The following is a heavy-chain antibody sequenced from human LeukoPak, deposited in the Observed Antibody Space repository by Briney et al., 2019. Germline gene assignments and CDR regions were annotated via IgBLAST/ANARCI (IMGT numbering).Heavy chain of an antibody. D-gene: IGHD6-6*01. CDR3: GRDSPYSARGQPTDF. J-gene: IGHJ4*02. CDR2: IYSGGST. CDR1: GFTVSSNY. Sequence: PGGSLRLSCAASGFTVSSNYMSWVRQAPGKGLEWVSVIYSGGSTYYADSVKGRFTISRDNSKNTLYLQMNSLRAEDTAVYYCGRDSPYSARGQPTDFWGQGTLVTVSS. V-gene: IGHV3-53*01.